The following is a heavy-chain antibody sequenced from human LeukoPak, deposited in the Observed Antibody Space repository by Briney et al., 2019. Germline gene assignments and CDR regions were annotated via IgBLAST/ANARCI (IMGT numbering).Heavy chain of an antibody. Sequence: GGSLRLSCAASGFDFSSNWMHWVRHAPGQGLVWVSRIKGDGISTNYADSVKGRFTISRDIAKNTLYLQMNSLRAEDTAVYYCARDTEVGPFDYWGQGTLVTVSS. CDR3: ARDTEVGPFDY. CDR2: IKGDGIST. D-gene: IGHD4-23*01. V-gene: IGHV3-74*01. J-gene: IGHJ4*02. CDR1: GFDFSSNW.